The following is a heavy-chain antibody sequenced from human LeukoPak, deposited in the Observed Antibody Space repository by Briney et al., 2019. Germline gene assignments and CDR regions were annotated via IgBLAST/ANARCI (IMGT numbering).Heavy chain of an antibody. J-gene: IGHJ3*02. Sequence: TLSLTCTVSGGSISSGDYYWRWIRQPPGKGLEWIVYIYYSGSTYYNPSLKSRVTISVDTSKNQFSLKLSSVTAADTAVYYCARLPTAYCGGDCYSGAFDIWGQGTMVTVSS. CDR1: GGSISSGDYY. CDR2: IYYSGST. CDR3: ARLPTAYCGGDCYSGAFDI. V-gene: IGHV4-30-4*01. D-gene: IGHD2-21*02.